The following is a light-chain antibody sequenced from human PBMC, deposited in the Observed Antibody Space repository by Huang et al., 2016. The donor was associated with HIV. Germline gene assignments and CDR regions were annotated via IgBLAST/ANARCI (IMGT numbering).Light chain of an antibody. V-gene: IGKV3-15*01. CDR1: QSVSID. J-gene: IGKJ4*01. CDR3: QQYNNWPPLT. Sequence: EIVMTPSPATLSVSPGERVTLSCRASQSVSIDFAWYQQKPGQAPRLVIYGSSTRATGIPTRFSGSGSGTEFTLTISSLQSEDFAVYYCQQYNNWPPLTFGGGTKVEIK. CDR2: GSS.